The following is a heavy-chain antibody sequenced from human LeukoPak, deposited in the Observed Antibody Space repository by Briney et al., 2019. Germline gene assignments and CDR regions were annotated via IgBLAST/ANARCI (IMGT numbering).Heavy chain of an antibody. CDR1: GYTFTNYA. Sequence: ASVKVSCKGSGYTFTNYAVHWVRQAPGQRLEWLGWINPGNGDTKYSQNFQGRVTVTSDPSAATAYVELNSLTSEDTAVYYCARERWHCRVNCYSVYYYALDVWGQGTTVTVSS. V-gene: IGHV1-3*01. J-gene: IGHJ6*02. D-gene: IGHD2-15*01. CDR3: ARERWHCRVNCYSVYYYALDV. CDR2: INPGNGDT.